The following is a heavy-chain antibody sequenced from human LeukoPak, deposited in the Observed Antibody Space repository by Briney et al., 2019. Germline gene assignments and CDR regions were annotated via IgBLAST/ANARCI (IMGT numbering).Heavy chain of an antibody. CDR1: GFTFSSYW. D-gene: IGHD5-24*01. CDR2: IKQDGSEK. V-gene: IGHV3-7*04. J-gene: IGHJ4*02. Sequence: GGSLRLSCAASGFTFSSYWMHWVRQAPGKGLEWVANIKQDGSEKYYVDSVKGRFTISRDNAKKSLYLQMNSLRAEDTAVYYCARETEMANLDYWGQGTLVTVSS. CDR3: ARETEMANLDY.